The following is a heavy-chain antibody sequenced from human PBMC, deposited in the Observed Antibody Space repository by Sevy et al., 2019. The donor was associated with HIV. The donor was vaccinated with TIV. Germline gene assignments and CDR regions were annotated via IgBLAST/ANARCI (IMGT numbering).Heavy chain of an antibody. CDR3: ARGRCYNYIWGSYLACDAFDI. CDR1: GFTFSSYW. D-gene: IGHD3-16*02. J-gene: IGHJ3*02. CDR2: IKQDGSEK. V-gene: IGHV3-7*01. Sequence: GGSLRLSCAASGFTFSSYWMSWVRQAPGKGLEWVANIKQDGSEKYYVDSVKGRFTISRDNAKNSLYLRMNSLRAEDTAVYYCARGRCYNYIWGSYLACDAFDIWGQGTMVTVSS.